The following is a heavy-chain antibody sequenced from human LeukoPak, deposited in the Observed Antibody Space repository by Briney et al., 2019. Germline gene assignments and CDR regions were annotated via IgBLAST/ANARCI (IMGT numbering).Heavy chain of an antibody. J-gene: IGHJ5*02. CDR1: GGSISNSSYY. CDR2: IYYSGST. D-gene: IGHD3-3*01. Sequence: PSETLSLTCTVSGGSISNSSYYWGWIRQPPGKGLEWIGSIYYSGSTNYNPSLKSRVTISVDTSKNQFSLKLSSVTAADTAVYYCARGSRYDFWSGATNWFDPWGQGILVIVSS. CDR3: ARGSRYDFWSGATNWFDP. V-gene: IGHV4-39*07.